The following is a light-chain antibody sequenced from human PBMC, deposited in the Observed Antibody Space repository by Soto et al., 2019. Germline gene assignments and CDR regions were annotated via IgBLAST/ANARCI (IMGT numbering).Light chain of an antibody. CDR1: SSDVGGYNY. Sequence: QSVLTQPASVSGSPGQSITISCTGTSSDVGGYNYVSWYQQHPGKAPKLMIYEVSNRPSGVSNRFSGSKSGNTASLTISGLQAEDEADYCCSSYTRCSTPSYVFGTGTKLTVL. V-gene: IGLV2-14*01. CDR3: SSYTRCSTPSYV. CDR2: EVS. J-gene: IGLJ1*01.